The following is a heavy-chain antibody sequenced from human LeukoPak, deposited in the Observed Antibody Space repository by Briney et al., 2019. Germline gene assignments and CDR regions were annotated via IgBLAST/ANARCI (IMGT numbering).Heavy chain of an antibody. CDR1: GGSIRDQY. J-gene: IGHJ4*02. D-gene: IGHD6-19*01. CDR3: ARAPGSGWSN. Sequence: SETLSLTCTVSGGSIRDQYWSWIRQPPGKGLQWIGAISNTGTTYYDPSLKSRVTITIDTLKNQFSLGLRSATAADTAVYYCARAPGSGWSNWGQGTLVTVSS. CDR2: ISNTGTT. V-gene: IGHV4-59*08.